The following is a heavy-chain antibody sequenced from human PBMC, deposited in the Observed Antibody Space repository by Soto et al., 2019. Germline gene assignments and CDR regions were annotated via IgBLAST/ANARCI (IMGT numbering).Heavy chain of an antibody. CDR2: ISSSSSYI. CDR1: GFTFSSYS. J-gene: IGHJ6*01. D-gene: IGHD3-10*01. Sequence: GWSLRLSCAASGFTFSSYSMNLVRQAPGKGLEWVSSISSSSSYIYYADSVKGRFTISRDNAKNSLYLQMNSLRAEDTAVYYCAREKELLWFGELCGMDVWGQGTTVTAPQ. V-gene: IGHV3-21*01. CDR3: AREKELLWFGELCGMDV.